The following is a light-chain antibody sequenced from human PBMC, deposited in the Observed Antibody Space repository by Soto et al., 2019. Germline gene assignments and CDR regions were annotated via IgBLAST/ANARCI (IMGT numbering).Light chain of an antibody. CDR3: QQYDIYWT. CDR1: QSISNW. CDR2: KAS. V-gene: IGKV1-5*03. Sequence: DIQMTQSPSTLSASVGDRVTITCRASQSISNWLAWYQQRPGKAPKLLIYKASNLESGVPSRFSGSGSGTEFTLTLSSLQPDDFATYYCQQYDIYWTFGQGTKVEIK. J-gene: IGKJ1*01.